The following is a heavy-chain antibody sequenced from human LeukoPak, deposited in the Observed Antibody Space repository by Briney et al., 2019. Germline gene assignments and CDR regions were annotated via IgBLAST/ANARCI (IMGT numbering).Heavy chain of an antibody. D-gene: IGHD3-3*01. Sequence: SETLSPTCTVSGGSISSYYWSWIRQPPGKGLEWIGYIYYSGSTNYNPSLKSRVTISVDTSKNQFSLKLSSVTAADTAVYYCARAFYDFWSGPLDYWGQGTLVTVSS. CDR1: GGSISSYY. J-gene: IGHJ4*02. CDR2: IYYSGST. V-gene: IGHV4-59*12. CDR3: ARAFYDFWSGPLDY.